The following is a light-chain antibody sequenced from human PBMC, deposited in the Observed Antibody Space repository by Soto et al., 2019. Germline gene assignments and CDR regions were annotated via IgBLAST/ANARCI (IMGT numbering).Light chain of an antibody. Sequence: AIQMTQSPSSLYASVGDRVTITCRASQGIRYDLSWYQQKPGKAPELLIYAASSLQSGVPSRFSGSGSGTDFTLTISSLQPEDFATYYCLQDYSYPLTFGGGTKVEIK. CDR2: AAS. J-gene: IGKJ4*01. CDR3: LQDYSYPLT. V-gene: IGKV1-6*01. CDR1: QGIRYD.